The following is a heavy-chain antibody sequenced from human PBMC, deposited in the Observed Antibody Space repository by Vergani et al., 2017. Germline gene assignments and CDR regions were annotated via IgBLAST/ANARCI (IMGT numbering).Heavy chain of an antibody. Sequence: QITLKESGPTLVKPTQTLTLTCTFSGFSLNTRGVSVAWIRQPPGKALDWLALIYWDDDQHYSPSLNNRVTITKDTSKNQVVLTMTNMDYVDTGTYYCVVRKTESGTTGCFYPIYYYYYMDVWGKGTAVTVSS. D-gene: IGHD1-7*01. CDR2: IYWDDDQ. CDR3: VVRKTESGTTGCFYPIYYYYYMDV. J-gene: IGHJ6*03. V-gene: IGHV2-5*04. CDR1: GFSLNTRGVS.